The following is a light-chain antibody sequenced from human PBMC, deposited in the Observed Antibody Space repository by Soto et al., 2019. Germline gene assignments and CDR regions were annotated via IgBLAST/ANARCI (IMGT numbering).Light chain of an antibody. V-gene: IGKV3-11*01. CDR2: DAS. CDR3: QQRSDWPSIT. Sequence: PGERATLSCRASQSVSIYLAWYQQKPGQAPRLLIYDASNRATGIPARFSGSGSGTDFTLSISSLEPEDFAVYYCQQRSDWPSITFGQGTRLEIK. CDR1: QSVSIY. J-gene: IGKJ5*01.